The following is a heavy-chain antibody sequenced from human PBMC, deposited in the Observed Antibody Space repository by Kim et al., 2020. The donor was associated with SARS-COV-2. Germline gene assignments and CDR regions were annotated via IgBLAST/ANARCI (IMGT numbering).Heavy chain of an antibody. V-gene: IGHV3-21*01. CDR2: ISSSSSYI. J-gene: IGHJ3*02. D-gene: IGHD6-13*01. CDR3: AREGGSSWYGKGAFDI. Sequence: GGSLRLSCAASGFTFSSYSMNWVRQAPGKGLEWVSSISSSSSYIYYADSVKGRFTISSDNAKNSLYLQMNILRAEDTAVYYCAREGGSSWYGKGAFDIWGQGTMVTVSS. CDR1: GFTFSSYS.